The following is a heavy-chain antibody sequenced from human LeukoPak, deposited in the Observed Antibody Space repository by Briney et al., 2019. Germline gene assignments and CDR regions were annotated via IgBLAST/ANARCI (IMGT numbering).Heavy chain of an antibody. D-gene: IGHD2-15*01. V-gene: IGHV1-69*13. J-gene: IGHJ4*02. Sequence: GASVNVSCTSSGGTFSRYAISWVRQAPGQGLEWMGGIIPIFGTANYAQKFQDRVTITADESTSTAYMELSSLRSEDTAMYYCARGRYCSGDNCYSSCDYWGQGTLVTVSS. CDR1: GGTFSRYA. CDR3: ARGRYCSGDNCYSSCDY. CDR2: IIPIFGTA.